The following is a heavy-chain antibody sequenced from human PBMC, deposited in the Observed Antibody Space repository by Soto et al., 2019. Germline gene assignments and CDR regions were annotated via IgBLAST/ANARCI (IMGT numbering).Heavy chain of an antibody. V-gene: IGHV3-33*01. CDR2: IWYDGNDK. Sequence: GGSLRLSCAASGFTFTSYSMHWVRQAPGKGLEWVAVIWYDGNDKYYADSVKGRFTISRDNSKNTLYLQMNSLRAEDTAVYYCARGILGYCTRGICYHNWFDPWGQGTLVTVSS. D-gene: IGHD2-15*01. CDR1: GFTFTSYS. J-gene: IGHJ5*02. CDR3: ARGILGYCTRGICYHNWFDP.